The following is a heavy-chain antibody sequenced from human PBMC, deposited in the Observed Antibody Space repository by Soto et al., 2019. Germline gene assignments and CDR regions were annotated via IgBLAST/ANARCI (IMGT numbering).Heavy chain of an antibody. D-gene: IGHD6-13*01. Sequence: QVQLQESGPGLVKPSQTLSLTCTVSGRSISSGDYYWSGIRQPPGKGLEWIGSIYYSGSTYYNPSLKSRVTISVDTSKNQFSLKLNCVTAADTAVYYCASRHSSPYFDYWGQGTLVTVSS. J-gene: IGHJ4*02. V-gene: IGHV4-30-4*01. CDR3: ASRHSSPYFDY. CDR1: GRSISSGDYY. CDR2: IYYSGST.